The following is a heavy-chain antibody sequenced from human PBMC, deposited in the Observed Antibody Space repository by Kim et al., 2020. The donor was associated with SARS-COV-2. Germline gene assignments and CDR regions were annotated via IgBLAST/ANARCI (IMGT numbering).Heavy chain of an antibody. CDR3: TRGLHGMDV. V-gene: IGHV3-72*01. Sequence: GGSLRLSCVVSGFALSDHYMDWVRQAPGKGLEWVGRTTDKVYSHSTHYAASVQGRFSISRDNSKNSLYLQMDSLKTEDTAVYYCTRGLHGMDVWGQGTTV. CDR2: TTDKVYSHST. CDR1: GFALSDHY. J-gene: IGHJ6*02.